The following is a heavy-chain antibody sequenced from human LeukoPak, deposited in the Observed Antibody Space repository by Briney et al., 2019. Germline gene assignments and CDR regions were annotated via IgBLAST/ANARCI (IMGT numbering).Heavy chain of an antibody. CDR3: ARVVASSYLGLEENPSITMIVVVKGWFDP. D-gene: IGHD3-22*01. V-gene: IGHV4-39*07. CDR1: GGSISSSSYY. Sequence: PSETLSLTCTVSGGSISSSSYYWGWIRQPPGKGLEWIGSIYYSGSTYYNPSLKSRVTISVDTSKNQFSLKLSSVTAADTAVYYCARVVASSYLGLEENPSITMIVVVKGWFDPWGQGTLVTVSS. J-gene: IGHJ5*02. CDR2: IYYSGST.